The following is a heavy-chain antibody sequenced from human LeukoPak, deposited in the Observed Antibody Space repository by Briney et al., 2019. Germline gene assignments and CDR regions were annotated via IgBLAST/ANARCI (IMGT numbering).Heavy chain of an antibody. Sequence: GASVKVSCKASGYTFTTYGISWVRQAPGQGLEWMGWVSGKDGETNYAQKLQGRVTMTTDTSTSTAYMELRSLRSDDTAVYYCAIGAPYVWGSYRPFDYWGQGTLVTVSS. CDR3: AIGAPYVWGSYRPFDY. V-gene: IGHV1-18*01. CDR2: VSGKDGET. J-gene: IGHJ4*02. CDR1: GYTFTTYG. D-gene: IGHD3-16*02.